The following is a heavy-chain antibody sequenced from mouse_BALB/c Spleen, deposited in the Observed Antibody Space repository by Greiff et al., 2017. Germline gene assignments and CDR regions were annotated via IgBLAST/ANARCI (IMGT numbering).Heavy chain of an antibody. V-gene: IGHV5-17*02. J-gene: IGHJ3*01. CDR1: GFTFSSFG. CDR3: ARSPYDY. Sequence: EVMLVESRGGLVQPGGSRKLSCAASGFTFSSFGMHWVRQAPEKGLEWVAYISSGSSTIYYADTVKGRFTISRDNPKNTLFLQMTSLRSEDTAMYYCARSPYDYWGQGTLVTVSA. D-gene: IGHD2-3*01. CDR2: ISSGSSTI.